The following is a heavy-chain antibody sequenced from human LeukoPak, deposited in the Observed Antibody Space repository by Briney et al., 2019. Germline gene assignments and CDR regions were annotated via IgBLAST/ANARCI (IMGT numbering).Heavy chain of an antibody. D-gene: IGHD6-19*01. J-gene: IGHJ4*02. CDR2: IFGSGGSA. CDR1: GFTFGSYA. V-gene: IGHV3-23*01. CDR3: GKTTTGYSSGQKPAWPVDY. Sequence: GGSLRLFCEASGFTFGSYAMYWVRQAPGKGLEWVAGIFGSGGSAHYADSAKGRFTISRDNSKNTVYLQINSLRAEDTAVYYCGKTTTGYSSGQKPAWPVDYWGQGTLVTVSS.